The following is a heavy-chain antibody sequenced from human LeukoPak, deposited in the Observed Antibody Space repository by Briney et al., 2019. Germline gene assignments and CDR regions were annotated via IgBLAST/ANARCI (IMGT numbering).Heavy chain of an antibody. CDR3: AKDRGSQLLEYFQH. D-gene: IGHD2-2*01. CDR2: ISGSGGST. CDR1: GFTFSSYA. J-gene: IGHJ1*01. V-gene: IGHV3-23*01. Sequence: PGGSLRLSCAASGFTFSSYAMSWVRQAPGKGLEWVSAISGSGGSTYYADSVKGRFTISRDNSKNTLYLQMNNLRAEDTAVYYCAKDRGSQLLEYFQHWGQGTLVTVSS.